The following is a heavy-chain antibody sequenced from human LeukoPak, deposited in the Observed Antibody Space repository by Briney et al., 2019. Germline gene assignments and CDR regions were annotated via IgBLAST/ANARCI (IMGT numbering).Heavy chain of an antibody. D-gene: IGHD3-3*01. Sequence: PSETLSLTCTVSGGSISSSSYYWGWIRQPPGKGLEWIGRIYYSGSTYYNPSLKIRVTISVDTSKNQFSLKLSSVTAADTAVYYCARGGYDFWSGYYGLYYYYYYMDVWGKGTTVTVSS. CDR3: ARGGYDFWSGYYGLYYYYYYMDV. V-gene: IGHV4-39*07. J-gene: IGHJ6*03. CDR1: GGSISSSSYY. CDR2: IYYSGST.